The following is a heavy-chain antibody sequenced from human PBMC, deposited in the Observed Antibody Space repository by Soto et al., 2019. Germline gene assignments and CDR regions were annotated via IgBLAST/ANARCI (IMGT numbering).Heavy chain of an antibody. V-gene: IGHV1-2*04. D-gene: IGHD2-15*01. CDR2: INPNSGGT. CDR3: ATCSGGSCYLEPGMDV. Sequence: GASVKVSCKASGYTFTGYYMHWVRQAPGQGLEWMGWINPNSGGTNYAQKFQGWVTMTRDTSISTAYMELSRLRSDDTAVYYCATCSGGSCYLEPGMDVWGQGTTVTVSS. CDR1: GYTFTGYY. J-gene: IGHJ6*02.